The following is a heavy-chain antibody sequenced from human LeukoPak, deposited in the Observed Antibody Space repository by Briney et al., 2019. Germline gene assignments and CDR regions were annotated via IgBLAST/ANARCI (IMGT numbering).Heavy chain of an antibody. CDR3: ARAGDIVVVPAAGQDWFDP. CDR2: IYYSGST. D-gene: IGHD2-2*01. V-gene: IGHV4-31*03. J-gene: IGHJ5*02. CDR1: GGSISSGGYY. Sequence: SETLSLTCTVSGGSISSGGYYWSWIRQHPGKGLEWIGYIYYSGSTYYNPSLKSRVTISVDTSKNQFSLKLCSVTAADTAVYYCARAGDIVVVPAAGQDWFDPWGQGTLVTVSS.